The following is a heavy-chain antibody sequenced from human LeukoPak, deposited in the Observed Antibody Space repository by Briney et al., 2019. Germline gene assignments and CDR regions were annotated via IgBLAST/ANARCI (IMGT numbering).Heavy chain of an antibody. Sequence: SETLSLTCSVSGGSISSYYWSWIRQPAGKGLEWIGRIYTTGSTNYNPSLKSRVTMSVDTSKSQFSLKLSSVTAADTAMYYCARTLYYGDFADDAFDIWGQGTTVTVSS. CDR3: ARTLYYGDFADDAFDI. D-gene: IGHD4-17*01. V-gene: IGHV4-4*07. CDR2: IYTTGST. CDR1: GGSISSYY. J-gene: IGHJ3*02.